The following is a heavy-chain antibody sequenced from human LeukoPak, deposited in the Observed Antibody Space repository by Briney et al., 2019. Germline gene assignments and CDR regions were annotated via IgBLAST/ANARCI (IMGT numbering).Heavy chain of an antibody. CDR1: GGSINSSSYY. J-gene: IGHJ3*02. CDR3: ARDQLDIVVVTASPSGFWDI. V-gene: IGHV4-39*07. D-gene: IGHD2-21*02. CDR2: IYYSGST. Sequence: SETLSLTCTVSGGSINSSSYYWGWIRQPPGKGLEWIGSIYYSGSTYYNPSLKSRVTISVDTSKNQFSLKLSSVTAADTAVYYCARDQLDIVVVTASPSGFWDIWGQGTMVTVSS.